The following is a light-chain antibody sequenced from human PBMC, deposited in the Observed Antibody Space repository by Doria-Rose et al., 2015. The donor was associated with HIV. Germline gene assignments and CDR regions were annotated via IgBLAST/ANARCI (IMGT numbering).Light chain of an antibody. Sequence: DIQVTQSPESLGMSLGERATLNCKSNQSLLYTSKNYLAWYQQKPVQPPKLLIDWASTRQSGVPARFSGSGSGTDFTLTISSLEAEDVAVYYCQQYYDTPSFGPGTTVDIK. J-gene: IGKJ3*01. CDR2: WAS. V-gene: IGKV4-1*01. CDR1: QSLLYTSKNY. CDR3: QQYYDTPS.